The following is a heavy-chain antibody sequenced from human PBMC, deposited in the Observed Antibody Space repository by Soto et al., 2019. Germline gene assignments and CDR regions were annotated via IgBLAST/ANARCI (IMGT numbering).Heavy chain of an antibody. J-gene: IGHJ4*02. CDR1: GFSLSNPRMG. CDR2: IFSNDEK. D-gene: IGHD6-13*01. CDR3: AHLEKDTSSWYYQYYFDY. Sequence: QVTLKESGPVLVKPTETLTLTCTVSGFSLSNPRMGVSWIRQPPGKALEWLAHIFSNDEKSYSTSLRSRLTISKDTSKRQVVLTMTNMDPVDTATYYCAHLEKDTSSWYYQYYFDYWGQGTLVTVSS. V-gene: IGHV2-26*01.